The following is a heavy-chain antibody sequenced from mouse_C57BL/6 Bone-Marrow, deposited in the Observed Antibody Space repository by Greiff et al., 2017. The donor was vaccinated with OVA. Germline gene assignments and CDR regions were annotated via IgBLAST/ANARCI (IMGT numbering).Heavy chain of an antibody. D-gene: IGHD2-13*01. J-gene: IGHJ1*03. CDR2: IYPSDSET. CDR1: GYTFTSYW. V-gene: IGHV1-61*01. CDR3: ARWRLRSV. Sequence: VQLQQPGAELVRPGSSVKLSCKASGYTFTSYWMDWVKQRPGHGLEWIGNIYPSDSETHYNQKFKDKATLTVDKSSSTAYMQLSSLTSEDSAVYYCARWRLRSVWGTGTTVTVSS.